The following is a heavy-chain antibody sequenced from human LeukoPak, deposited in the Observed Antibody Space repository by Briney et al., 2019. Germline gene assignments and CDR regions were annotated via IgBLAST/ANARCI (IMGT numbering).Heavy chain of an antibody. D-gene: IGHD3-22*01. CDR1: GGSISSYY. Sequence: SETLSLTCTVSGGSISSYYWSWIRQPAGKGLEWIGRIYTSGSTNYNPSLKSRVTMSVDTSKNQFSLKLSSVTAADTAVYYCARSREGGRGYPDAFDIWGQGTMVTVSS. CDR2: IYTSGST. J-gene: IGHJ3*02. V-gene: IGHV4-4*07. CDR3: ARSREGGRGYPDAFDI.